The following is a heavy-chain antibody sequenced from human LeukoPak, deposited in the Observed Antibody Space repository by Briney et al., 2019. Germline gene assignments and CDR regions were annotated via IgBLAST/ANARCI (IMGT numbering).Heavy chain of an antibody. J-gene: IGHJ4*02. CDR3: ATVYYYGSGSYYNPLDY. Sequence: ASVKVACKVSEYTLTELSMHWVRQAPGKGLGWMGGFDPDDGETIYAQKFQGRVTMTEDTSTDTAYMELSSLRSEDTAVYYCATVYYYGSGSYYNPLDYWGQGTLVTVSS. D-gene: IGHD3-10*01. CDR2: FDPDDGET. V-gene: IGHV1-24*01. CDR1: EYTLTELS.